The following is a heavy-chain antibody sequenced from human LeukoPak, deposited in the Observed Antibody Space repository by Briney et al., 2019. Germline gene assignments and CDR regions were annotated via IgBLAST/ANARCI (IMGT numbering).Heavy chain of an antibody. CDR1: GFTFRNAW. CDR3: TPDPPGMSTSTGIDH. J-gene: IGHJ4*02. Sequence: GGSLRLTCAASGFTFRNAWLTWVRQLPGKGLDSVGRIKSKTDGGTTDYAAPVKGIFTISRDDSKNMLYLQMNSLKVEDTAVYYCTPDPPGMSTSTGIDHWGQGTLVTVSS. CDR2: IKSKTDGGTT. D-gene: IGHD2-2*01. V-gene: IGHV3-15*05.